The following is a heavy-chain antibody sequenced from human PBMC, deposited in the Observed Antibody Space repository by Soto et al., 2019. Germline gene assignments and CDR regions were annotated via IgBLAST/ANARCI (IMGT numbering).Heavy chain of an antibody. V-gene: IGHV2-70*04. CDR2: IDWDDYK. Sequence: SGPTLVNPTQTLTLTCTFSGFSLSTGAMRVNWIRQPPGKALEWLARIDWDDYKFYSTSLKTRLTISKDTSKNEVVLTMTNMGPVDTGTYYCARSAHSNSWSFDSWGRGTLVTVSS. D-gene: IGHD6-13*01. CDR1: GFSLSTGAMR. J-gene: IGHJ4*02. CDR3: ARSAHSNSWSFDS.